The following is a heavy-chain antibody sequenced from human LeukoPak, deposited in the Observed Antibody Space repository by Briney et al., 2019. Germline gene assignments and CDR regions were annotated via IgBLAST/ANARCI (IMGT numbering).Heavy chain of an antibody. CDR3: AKDKGSHYDFWSGYYLL. D-gene: IGHD3-3*01. CDR1: GFTFSSYA. J-gene: IGHJ4*02. V-gene: IGHV3-23*01. CDR2: ISGSGGST. Sequence: PGGSLRLSCAASGFTFSSYAMSWVRQAPGKGLEWVSAISGSGGSTYYADSVKGRFTISRDNSKNTLYLQMNSLRAEDTGVYYCAKDKGSHYDFWSGYYLLWGQGTLVTVSS.